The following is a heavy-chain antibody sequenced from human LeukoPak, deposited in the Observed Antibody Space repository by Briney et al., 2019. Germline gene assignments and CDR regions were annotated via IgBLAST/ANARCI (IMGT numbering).Heavy chain of an antibody. V-gene: IGHV3-74*01. D-gene: IGHD3-10*01. CDR1: GFTFSSYW. CDR3: ARSSGSGEFDY. CDR2: INSDGSST. Sequence: PGGSLRLSCAASGFTFSSYWMHWVRQAPGKGLVWVSRINSDGSSTSYADSVKGRFTISRDNAKNTLYLQMNSLRAEDTAVYYCARSSGSGEFDYWGQGTLVTVSS. J-gene: IGHJ4*02.